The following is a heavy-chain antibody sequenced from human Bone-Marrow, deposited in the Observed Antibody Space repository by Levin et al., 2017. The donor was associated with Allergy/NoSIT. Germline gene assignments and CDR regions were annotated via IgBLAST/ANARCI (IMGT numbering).Heavy chain of an antibody. V-gene: IGHV4-34*01. CDR1: GGSFSGYY. CDR2: INHSGST. CDR3: ARGVSDVDAGPVTMVQGVIQFDY. J-gene: IGHJ4*02. D-gene: IGHD3-10*01. Sequence: SQTLSLTCAVYGGSFSGYYWSWIRQPPGKGLEWIGEINHSGSTNYNPSLKSRVTISVDTSKNQFSLKLSSVTAADTAVYYCARGVSDVDAGPVTMVQGVIQFDYWGQGTLVTVSS.